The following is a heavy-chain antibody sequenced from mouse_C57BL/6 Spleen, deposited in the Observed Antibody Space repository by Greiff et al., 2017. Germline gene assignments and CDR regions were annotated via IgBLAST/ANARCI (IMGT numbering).Heavy chain of an antibody. D-gene: IGHD1-1*01. J-gene: IGHJ2*01. Sequence: QVQLQQPGPELVKPGASVKISCKASGYSFTSYYIHWVKQRPGQGLEWIGWIHPGSGNTKYNEKLKGKATLTADTSSSTAYMQLSSLTSEDSAVYYCAGEDTTGVEGFYFGCWGKGATVTVSS. CDR1: GYSFTSYY. CDR3: AGEDTTGVEGFYFGC. CDR2: IHPGSGNT. V-gene: IGHV1-66*01.